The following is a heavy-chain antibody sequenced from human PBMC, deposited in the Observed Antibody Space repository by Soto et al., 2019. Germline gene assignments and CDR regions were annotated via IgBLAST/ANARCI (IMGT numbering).Heavy chain of an antibody. D-gene: IGHD1-26*01. V-gene: IGHV3-74*03. CDR3: ASCRGTYYADS. CDR1: GFTFSGHW. J-gene: IGHJ4*02. Sequence: EVRLVESGGALVPPGGSLRLTCAASGFTFSGHWMHWVRRAPGKGLVWVSHIDPDGSTGGTSYADSVKGRFNVSRDDSNDRLYLQMNDLRVEDTAVYYCASCRGTYYADSLGQGTLVTVSS. CDR2: IDPDGSTGGT.